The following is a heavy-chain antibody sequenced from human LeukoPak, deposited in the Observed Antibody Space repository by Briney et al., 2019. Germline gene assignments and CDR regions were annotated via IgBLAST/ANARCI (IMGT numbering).Heavy chain of an antibody. D-gene: IGHD3-10*01. CDR1: GFTFSSYA. V-gene: IGHV3-30-3*01. CDR2: ISSDGSNK. CDR3: ARAVRGLGDAFDI. J-gene: IGHJ3*02. Sequence: GGSLRLSCAASGFTFSSYAMHWVRQAPGKGLEWVAVISSDGSNKYYADSVKGRFTISRDNSKNTLYLQMNSLRAEDTAVYYCARAVRGLGDAFDIWGQGTMVTVSS.